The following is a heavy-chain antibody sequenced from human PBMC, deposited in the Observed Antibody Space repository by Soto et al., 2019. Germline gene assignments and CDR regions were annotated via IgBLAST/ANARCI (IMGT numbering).Heavy chain of an antibody. CDR2: ISGRVGST. V-gene: IGHV3-23*01. D-gene: IGHD3-22*01. CDR3: AKDHENSSGVEPPDAFDI. J-gene: IGHJ3*02. CDR1: GFTFNNYA. Sequence: EVQLLQSGGGLVQPGGSLRLSCAASGFTFNNYAMNWVRQAPGKGLEWVSAISGRVGSTYYADSVKGRFTISRDNSKNTLFLQMKILRAEDTALYYCAKDHENSSGVEPPDAFDIWGQGTMDTVSS.